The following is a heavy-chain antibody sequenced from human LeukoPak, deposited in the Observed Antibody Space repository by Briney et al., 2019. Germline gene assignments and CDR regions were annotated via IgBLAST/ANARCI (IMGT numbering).Heavy chain of an antibody. CDR2: SSAYNGNT. CDR3: AKGRSDFFAYYYYLDV. D-gene: IGHD2-21*02. J-gene: IGHJ6*03. Sequence: GASVKVSCTASGYTFTSYGISWVRQAPGQGLEWMGWSSAYNGNTNYAQKLQGRVTMTTDTSTSTAYMELRSLRSDDTAVYYCAKGRSDFFAYYYYLDVWGKGTTVTLSS. CDR1: GYTFTSYG. V-gene: IGHV1-18*01.